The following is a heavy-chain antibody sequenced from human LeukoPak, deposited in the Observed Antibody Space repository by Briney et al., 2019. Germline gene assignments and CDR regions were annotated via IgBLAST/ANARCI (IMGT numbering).Heavy chain of an antibody. Sequence: PSETLSLTCTVSGVSISSYYWSWVRQPPGKGLEWLGYIYTSGSTNYNPSLKSRVTISVDTSKNQFSLKLSSVTAADTAVYYCAGRGLHGRGGFDYWGQGTLVTVSS. CDR2: IYTSGST. CDR3: AGRGLHGRGGFDY. V-gene: IGHV4-4*09. D-gene: IGHD2-15*01. CDR1: GVSISSYY. J-gene: IGHJ4*02.